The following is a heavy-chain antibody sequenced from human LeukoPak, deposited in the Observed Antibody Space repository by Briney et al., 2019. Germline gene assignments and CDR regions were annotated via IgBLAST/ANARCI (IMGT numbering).Heavy chain of an antibody. J-gene: IGHJ6*03. D-gene: IGHD3-10*01. CDR2: IIPIFGTA. Sequence: SVKVSCKASGGTFSSYAISWVRQAPGQGLEWMGGIIPIFGTANYAQKFQGRVTITADESTSTAYMELSSLRSEDTAVYYCARDDPILTMVRGVPPAYYYYMDVWGKGTTVTVSS. CDR3: ARDDPILTMVRGVPPAYYYYMDV. V-gene: IGHV1-69*13. CDR1: GGTFSSYA.